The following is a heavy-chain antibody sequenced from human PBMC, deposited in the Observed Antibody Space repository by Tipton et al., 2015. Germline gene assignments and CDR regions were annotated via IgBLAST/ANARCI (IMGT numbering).Heavy chain of an antibody. CDR2: INQSGST. V-gene: IGHV4-34*01. D-gene: IGHD6-13*01. Sequence: LRLSCAASGFSFSTNPMSWVRQAPGKGLEWIGEINQSGSTNYNPSLKSRVTISVDTSRNQFSLNLTSVTAADTAVYYCARGGVGSSWVDYWGQGTLVTVSS. CDR3: ARGGVGSSWVDY. J-gene: IGHJ4*02. CDR1: GFSFSTNP.